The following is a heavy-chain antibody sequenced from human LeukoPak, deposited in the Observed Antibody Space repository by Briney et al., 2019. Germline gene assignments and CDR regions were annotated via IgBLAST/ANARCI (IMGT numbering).Heavy chain of an antibody. J-gene: IGHJ6*03. CDR3: ARDPGYSYGSYYYYYYYMDV. V-gene: IGHV3-7*01. CDR2: IKQDGSEK. CDR1: GFTFSNYW. D-gene: IGHD5-18*01. Sequence: PGGSLRLSCAASGFTFSNYWMSWVRQAPGKGLEWVANIKQDGSEKYYVDSEKGRFTISRDNAKNSLYLQMNSLRAEDTAVYYCARDPGYSYGSYYYYYYYMDVWGKGTTVTISS.